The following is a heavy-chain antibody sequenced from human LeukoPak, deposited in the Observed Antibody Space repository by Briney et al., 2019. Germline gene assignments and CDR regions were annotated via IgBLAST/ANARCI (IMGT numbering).Heavy chain of an antibody. V-gene: IGHV3-33*06. CDR3: AKVSSGWYVLCY. Sequence: PGGSLRLSCAASGFTFRNYGMHWVRQAPGKGLEWVAIIWYDGSNKYYADSVKGRFTISRDNSKNTLYLQMNSLRAEDTAVYYCAKVSSGWYVLCYWGQGTLVTVSS. CDR2: IWYDGSNK. D-gene: IGHD6-19*01. CDR1: GFTFRNYG. J-gene: IGHJ4*02.